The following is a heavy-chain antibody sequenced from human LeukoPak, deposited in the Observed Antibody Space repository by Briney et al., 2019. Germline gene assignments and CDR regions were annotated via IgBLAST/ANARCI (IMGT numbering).Heavy chain of an antibody. Sequence: SETLSLTCTVSGGSISSSSYYWGWIRQPPGKGLEWIGTIYYSGSTYYNPSLKSRVTISVDTSKNQFSLKLSSVTAADTAVYYCARQIGLAYHFDSSGYYYPYFDCWGQGTLVTVSS. D-gene: IGHD3-22*01. V-gene: IGHV4-39*01. CDR3: ARQIGLAYHFDSSGYYYPYFDC. CDR2: IYYSGST. J-gene: IGHJ4*02. CDR1: GGSISSSSYY.